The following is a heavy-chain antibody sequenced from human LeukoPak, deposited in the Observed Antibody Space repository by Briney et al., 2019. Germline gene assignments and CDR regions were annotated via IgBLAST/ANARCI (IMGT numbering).Heavy chain of an antibody. Sequence: PGGSLRLSCAASGFTFSSYAMHWVRQAPGKGLEWVAVISYDGSNKYYADSVKGRFTISRDNSKNTLYLQMNSLRDEDTALYYCARDPYSGSYYFGYFDYWGQGTLVTVSS. J-gene: IGHJ4*02. CDR3: ARDPYSGSYYFGYFDY. V-gene: IGHV3-30-3*01. D-gene: IGHD1-26*01. CDR2: ISYDGSNK. CDR1: GFTFSSYA.